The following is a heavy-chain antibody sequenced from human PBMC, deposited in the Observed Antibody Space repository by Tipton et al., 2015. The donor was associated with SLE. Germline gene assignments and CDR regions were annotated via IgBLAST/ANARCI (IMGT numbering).Heavy chain of an antibody. Sequence: TLSLTCTVSSGSISSHSWTWIRRTPGKGLEWIGYFHYSGSTNYNPSLRSRVTMSVDTSKSQFSLKLNSITAADTAVYYCASLGRIQDYWGQGTLVTVSS. V-gene: IGHV4-59*08. D-gene: IGHD1-26*01. CDR3: ASLGRIQDY. CDR1: SGSISSHS. J-gene: IGHJ4*02. CDR2: FHYSGST.